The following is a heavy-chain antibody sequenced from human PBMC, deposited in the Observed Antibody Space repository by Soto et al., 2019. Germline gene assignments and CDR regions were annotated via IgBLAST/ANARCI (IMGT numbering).Heavy chain of an antibody. Sequence: DVQLVQSGAEVKKPGESLRISCKGSGYDFSAYWINWVRQMPGKGLEWMGTIYPGDSDVRYRPSFQGQVTISVAKSSSIAYLQWTSLKAADTAIYYCARTDYGSGTFDSWGQGTLVTVSS. CDR2: IYPGDSDV. J-gene: IGHJ4*02. CDR3: ARTDYGSGTFDS. D-gene: IGHD3-10*01. V-gene: IGHV5-51*03. CDR1: GYDFSAYW.